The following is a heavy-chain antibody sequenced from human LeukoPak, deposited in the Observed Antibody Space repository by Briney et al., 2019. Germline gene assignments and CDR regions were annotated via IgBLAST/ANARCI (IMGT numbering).Heavy chain of an antibody. V-gene: IGHV3-15*01. J-gene: IGHJ6*02. CDR1: GFTFSSYS. CDR2: IKSKTDGGTT. Sequence: GGSLRLSCAASGFTFSSYSMSWVRQAPGKGLEWVGRIKSKTDGGTTDYAAPVKGRFTISRDDSKNTLYLQMNSLKTEDTAVYYCTAPTVTHLGPFYYYYGMDVWGQGTTVTVSS. D-gene: IGHD4-17*01. CDR3: TAPTVTHLGPFYYYYGMDV.